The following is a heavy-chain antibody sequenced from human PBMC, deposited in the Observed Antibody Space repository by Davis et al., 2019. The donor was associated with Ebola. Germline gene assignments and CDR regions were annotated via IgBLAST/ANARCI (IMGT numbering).Heavy chain of an antibody. V-gene: IGHV4-59*12. D-gene: IGHD3-10*01. CDR3: ARAANTGWSMVRGVPDY. J-gene: IGHJ4*02. CDR1: GGSISSYY. CDR2: IYYSGST. Sequence: SETLSLTCTVSGGSISSYYWSWIRQPPGKGLEWIGYIYYSGSTNYNPSLKSRVTISVDTSKNQFSLKVTSVTAADTAVYYCARAANTGWSMVRGVPDYWSQGTRVTVSS.